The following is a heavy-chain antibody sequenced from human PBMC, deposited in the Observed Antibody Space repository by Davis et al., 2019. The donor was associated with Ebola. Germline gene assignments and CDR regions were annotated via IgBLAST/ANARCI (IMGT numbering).Heavy chain of an antibody. J-gene: IGHJ5*02. CDR2: IYYSGST. D-gene: IGHD6-13*01. V-gene: IGHV4-59*05. CDR3: AMIAAAGNWFDP. CDR1: GGSISSYY. Sequence: MPGGSLRLSCTVSGGSISSYYWSWIRQPPGKGLEWIGSIYYSGSTYYNPSLKSRVTISVDTSKNQFSLKLSSVTAADTAVYYCAMIAAAGNWFDPWGQGTLVTVSS.